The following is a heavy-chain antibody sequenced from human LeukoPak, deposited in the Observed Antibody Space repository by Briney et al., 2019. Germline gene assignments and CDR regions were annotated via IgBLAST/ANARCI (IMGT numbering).Heavy chain of an antibody. CDR3: ARGGKQWRGGNYFDS. CDR1: GFTFSSYW. D-gene: IGHD6-19*01. V-gene: IGHV3-7*01. CDR2: IKQDGSEK. Sequence: GGSLRLSCAASGFTFSSYWMSWVRQAPGKGLEWVANIKQDGSEKYYVDSVKGRFTISRDNAKTSLYLQMNSLRAEDTAVYYCARGGKQWRGGNYFDSWGQGTLVAVSS. J-gene: IGHJ4*02.